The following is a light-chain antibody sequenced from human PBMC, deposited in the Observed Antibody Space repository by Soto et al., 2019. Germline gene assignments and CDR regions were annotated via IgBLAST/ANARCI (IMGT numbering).Light chain of an antibody. CDR1: QGISSY. J-gene: IGKJ3*01. CDR3: QQYYSYPFS. V-gene: IGKV1-8*01. Sequence: AIRMTQSPSSFSASTGDRVTITCRASQGISSYLAWYQQKPGKAPKLLIYAASTLQGGVPSRFIGSGSGTDFTLTISCLQSEDFATYYCQQYYSYPFSFGPGTKVDIK. CDR2: AAS.